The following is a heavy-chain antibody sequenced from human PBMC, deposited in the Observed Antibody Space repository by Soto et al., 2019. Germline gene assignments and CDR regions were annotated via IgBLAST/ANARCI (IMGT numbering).Heavy chain of an antibody. D-gene: IGHD2-15*01. Sequence: EVQLVESGGGLVQPGGSLRLSCAASGFTLSSYWMHWVRQAPGKGLMWVSHINGDGSDTSYADSVKGRFTISRDNAKNTVYLQMNSLRVEDTDVYYCARDTPTLGVDYWGQGTLVTVSS. CDR3: ARDTPTLGVDY. J-gene: IGHJ4*02. V-gene: IGHV3-74*01. CDR1: GFTLSSYW. CDR2: INGDGSDT.